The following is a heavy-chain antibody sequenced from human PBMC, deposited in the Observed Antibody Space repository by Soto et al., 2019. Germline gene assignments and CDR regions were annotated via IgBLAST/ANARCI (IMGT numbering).Heavy chain of an antibody. CDR1: GGSISSGGYY. Sequence: QVQLQESGPGLVKPSQTLSLTCTVSGGSISSGGYYWSWIRQHPGKGLEWIGYIYYSGSTYYNPSLKSRVTISVDTSKNQFSLKLSSVTAADTAVYYCARGGSVGDDYVWGSYRYDYWGQGTLVTVSS. CDR2: IYYSGST. J-gene: IGHJ4*02. D-gene: IGHD3-16*02. V-gene: IGHV4-31*03. CDR3: ARGGSVGDDYVWGSYRYDY.